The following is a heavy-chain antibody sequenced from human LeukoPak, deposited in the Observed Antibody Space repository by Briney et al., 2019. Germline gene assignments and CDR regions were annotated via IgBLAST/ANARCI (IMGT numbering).Heavy chain of an antibody. CDR3: AKGGYSSSWYGYFDY. CDR1: GFTFSSYA. J-gene: IGHJ4*02. CDR2: ISGSGGST. V-gene: IGHV3-23*01. D-gene: IGHD6-13*01. Sequence: GGSLRLSCAASGFTFSSYAMSWVRQAPGKRLEWVSAISGSGGSTYYADSVKGRFTISRDNSKNTLYLQMNSLRAEDTAVYYCAKGGYSSSWYGYFDYWGQGTLVTVSS.